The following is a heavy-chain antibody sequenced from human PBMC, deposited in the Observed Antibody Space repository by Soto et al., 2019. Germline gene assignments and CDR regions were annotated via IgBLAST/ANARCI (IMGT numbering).Heavy chain of an antibody. CDR3: TREGSAPYYYYGMDA. CDR2: INTHNGNT. Sequence: QVQLEQSAPEVKKPGASVKVSCKASGYTVTTYGISWVRQAPGPGLEWLGWINTHNGNTNYAQNLQGRVIMTADTSTNTAYMELRSLRSDDTAIYYCTREGSAPYYYYGMDAWGQGTTVTVSS. J-gene: IGHJ6*02. V-gene: IGHV1-18*01. D-gene: IGHD3-10*01. CDR1: GYTVTTYG.